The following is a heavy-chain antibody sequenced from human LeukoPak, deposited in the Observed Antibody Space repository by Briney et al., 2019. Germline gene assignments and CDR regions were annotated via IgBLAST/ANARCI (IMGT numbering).Heavy chain of an antibody. CDR3: AIRGGSVSYHRGFDP. Sequence: GRSLRLSCAGYGSTSSSCSISWVRHVAGDGMGWVSAISGVGSSTYYADSVKGRFTLSTDQSKKTLYLQMNSLGGEDTAAYYCAIRGGSVSYHRGFDPWGQGTRVTVSS. CDR2: ISGVGSST. V-gene: IGHV3-23*01. J-gene: IGHJ5*02. CDR1: GSTSSSCS. D-gene: IGHD3-10*01.